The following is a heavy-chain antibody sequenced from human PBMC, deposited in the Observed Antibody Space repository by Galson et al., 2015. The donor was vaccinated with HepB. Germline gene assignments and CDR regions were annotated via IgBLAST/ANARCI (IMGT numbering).Heavy chain of an antibody. CDR2: ISAYNGNT. D-gene: IGHD3-22*01. V-gene: IGHV1-18*01. CDR3: ARAGDYYDSSGYYLFAFDI. CDR1: GYTFTSYG. J-gene: IGHJ3*02. Sequence: SVKVSCKASGYTFTSYGISWVRQAPGQGLEWMGWISAYNGNTNYAQKLQGRVTMTTDTSTSTAYMELRSLRSDDTAVYYCARAGDYYDSSGYYLFAFDIWGQGTMVTVSS.